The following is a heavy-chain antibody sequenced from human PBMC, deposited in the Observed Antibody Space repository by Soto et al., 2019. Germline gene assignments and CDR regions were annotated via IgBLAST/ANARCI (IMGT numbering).Heavy chain of an antibody. CDR1: GGSISSSSYY. CDR3: AKPNQPPTVTTSHWFDP. J-gene: IGHJ5*02. D-gene: IGHD4-17*01. V-gene: IGHV4-39*01. CDR2: IYYSGST. Sequence: QLQLQESGPGLVKPSETLSLTCTVSGGSISSSSYYWGWIRQPPGKGLEWIGSIYYSGSTYYNPSLKSRVTISVDTSKNQFSLKLSSVTAADTAVYYCAKPNQPPTVTTSHWFDPWGQGTLVTVSS.